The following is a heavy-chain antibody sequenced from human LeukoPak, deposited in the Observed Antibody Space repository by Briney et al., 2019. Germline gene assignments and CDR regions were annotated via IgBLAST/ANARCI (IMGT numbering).Heavy chain of an antibody. D-gene: IGHD2-2*01. CDR1: GGSISSGSYY. Sequence: QPSETLSLTCTVSGGSISSGSYYWGCIRQPPGKGLEWIGSIHYTGNTYYNPSLKSRVSISVDTSKNQFSLKLSSATAADTAVYYCARHLRCSGTTCSNVSDIWGQGTMVTVSS. CDR3: ARHLRCSGTTCSNVSDI. CDR2: IHYTGNT. J-gene: IGHJ3*02. V-gene: IGHV4-39*01.